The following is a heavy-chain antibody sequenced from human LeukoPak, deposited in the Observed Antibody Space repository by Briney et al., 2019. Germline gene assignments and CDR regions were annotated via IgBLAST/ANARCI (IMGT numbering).Heavy chain of an antibody. J-gene: IGHJ4*02. Sequence: ASLRVSCKPSGYIFTSNSITWVRQASGQQLEWMGWISTFNGYTKYAQNLQGRITMTRDTSTRTVYLEMRNLRSDDTAVYFCARGEFYYDLWGQGTLVTVSS. CDR2: ISTFNGYT. D-gene: IGHD3-16*01. CDR3: ARGEFYYDL. CDR1: GYIFTSNS. V-gene: IGHV1-18*04.